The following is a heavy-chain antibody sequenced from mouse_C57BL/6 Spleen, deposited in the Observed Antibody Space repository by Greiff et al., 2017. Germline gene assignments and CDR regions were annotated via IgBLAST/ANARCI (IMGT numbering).Heavy chain of an antibody. CDR3: ASSDGYYEGGFAY. Sequence: QVQLQQSGPELVKPGASVKISCKASGYSFTSYYIHWVKQRPGQGLEWIGWIYPGSGNTKYNEKFKGKATLTAVTSSSTAYMQLSILTSADSAVYSCASSDGYYEGGFAYWGQGTLVTVSA. D-gene: IGHD2-3*01. CDR2: IYPGSGNT. J-gene: IGHJ3*01. CDR1: GYSFTSYY. V-gene: IGHV1-66*01.